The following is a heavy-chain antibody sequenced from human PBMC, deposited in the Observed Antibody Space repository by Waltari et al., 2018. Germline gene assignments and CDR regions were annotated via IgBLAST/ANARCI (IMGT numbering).Heavy chain of an antibody. CDR2: PSHSGSA. V-gene: IGHV4-38-2*01. J-gene: IGHJ5*02. CDR1: GFPIGSAYY. Sequence: QVQLQESGPRLVKPSETLSLTCSVSGFPIGSAYYWAWVRQSPGEGLVWNGSPSHSGSADYKPSLKGRVTISVDTSKNQFSLKLTSVTVADSGVYYCARLSPYTSSGDFFDPWGQGALVTVSS. CDR3: ARLSPYTSSGDFFDP. D-gene: IGHD2-21*02.